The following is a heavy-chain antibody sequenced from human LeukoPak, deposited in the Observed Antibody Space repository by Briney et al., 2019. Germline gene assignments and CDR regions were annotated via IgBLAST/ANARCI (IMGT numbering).Heavy chain of an antibody. J-gene: IGHJ6*02. CDR2: ISDRGGST. CDR3: ARSLGVYYYGMDV. Sequence: GGSLRLSCAASGFIFRNYAMTWVRQAPGKGLEWVSGISDRGGSTNYADSVKGRFTISRDNVKNTLYLQMNSLRAEDTAVYYCARSLGVYYYGMDVWGQGTTVTVSS. CDR1: GFIFRNYA. V-gene: IGHV3-23*01.